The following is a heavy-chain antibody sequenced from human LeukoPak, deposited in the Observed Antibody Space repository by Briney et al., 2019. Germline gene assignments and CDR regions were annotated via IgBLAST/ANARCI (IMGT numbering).Heavy chain of an antibody. CDR2: IIPLFGTI. J-gene: IGHJ3*01. CDR3: ARVLFWSYFDFWSGPLDDLDV. Sequence: SVKVSCKASGGKFGSYILTWVRQAPGQGLEWVGRIIPLFGTINYAQKFQDRVTLSADDSTGTAYMELRSLSSDDTAVYYCARVLFWSYFDFWSGPLDDLDVWGQGTLVTVSS. CDR1: GGKFGSYI. V-gene: IGHV1-69*13. D-gene: IGHD3-3*01.